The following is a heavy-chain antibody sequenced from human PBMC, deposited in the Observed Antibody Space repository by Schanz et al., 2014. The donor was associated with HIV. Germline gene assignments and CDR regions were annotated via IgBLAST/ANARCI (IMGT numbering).Heavy chain of an antibody. D-gene: IGHD1-26*01. Sequence: EVQLVESGGGLVQPGRSLRLSCTGSGFNFDDYVMYWVRQAPGKGLEWVSLISGSGGHTYYADSVKGRFTISRDNAKNSLYLQMNSLRAEDTALYYCAKDMGSGSYETFDIWGQGTMVTVSS. J-gene: IGHJ3*02. CDR2: ISGSGGHT. CDR1: GFNFDDYV. V-gene: IGHV3-9*01. CDR3: AKDMGSGSYETFDI.